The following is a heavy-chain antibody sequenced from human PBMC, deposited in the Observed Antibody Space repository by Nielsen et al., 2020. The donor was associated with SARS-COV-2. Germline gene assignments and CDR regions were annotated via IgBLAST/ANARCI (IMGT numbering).Heavy chain of an antibody. D-gene: IGHD3-16*01. CDR2: ISWNSGSI. CDR1: GFTFDDYA. J-gene: IGHJ6*02. Sequence: SLKISCAASGFTFDDYAMHWVRQAPGKGLEWVSGISWNSGSIGYADSVKGRYTISRDNAKNSLYLQMNSLRAEDTAVYYCARDSSARFPSDYGMDVWGQGTTVTVSS. V-gene: IGHV3-9*01. CDR3: ARDSSARFPSDYGMDV.